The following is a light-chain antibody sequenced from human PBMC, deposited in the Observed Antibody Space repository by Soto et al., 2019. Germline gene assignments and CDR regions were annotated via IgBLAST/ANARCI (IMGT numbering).Light chain of an antibody. J-gene: IGKJ1*01. Sequence: IQMTQSPSSLSASVGDRVTITCRASQRISTYLSWYQQKPGKAPKFLIYDASSLQSGVPSRFSGSGSGTEFTLTISSLQPEDFATYYCQQSYSTPWTFGQGTKVGIK. CDR1: QRISTY. CDR3: QQSYSTPWT. V-gene: IGKV1-39*01. CDR2: DAS.